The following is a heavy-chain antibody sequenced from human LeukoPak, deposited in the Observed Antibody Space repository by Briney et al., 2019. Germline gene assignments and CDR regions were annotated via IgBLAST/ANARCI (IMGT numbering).Heavy chain of an antibody. CDR3: ARRGAFGGVIGY. Sequence: GGSLRLSCAASGFTFSSYSMNWVRQAPGKGLEWVSSISSSSSYIYYADSVKGRFTISRDNAKNSLYLQMNSLRAEDTAVYYCARRGAFGGVIGYWGQGTLVTVSS. J-gene: IGHJ4*02. CDR2: ISSSSSYI. V-gene: IGHV3-21*01. CDR1: GFTFSSYS. D-gene: IGHD3-16*01.